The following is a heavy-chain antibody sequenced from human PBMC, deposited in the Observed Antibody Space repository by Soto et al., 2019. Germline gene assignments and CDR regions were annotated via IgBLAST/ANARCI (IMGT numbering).Heavy chain of an antibody. CDR2: IYYSGST. D-gene: IGHD3-10*01. CDR1: NGSLSSNY. J-gene: IGHJ4*02. CDR3: ARSFMVPVDFFDY. V-gene: IGHV4-59*01. Sequence: QVQLQESDPGLVKLSETLSLTCTVSNGSLSSNYWSWIRQSPGKRLEWIGNIYYSGSTNYNPSLKSRVTMSVDTSKNQFTLKLSSVTAADTGVYFCARSFMVPVDFFDYWGQGTLVTVSS.